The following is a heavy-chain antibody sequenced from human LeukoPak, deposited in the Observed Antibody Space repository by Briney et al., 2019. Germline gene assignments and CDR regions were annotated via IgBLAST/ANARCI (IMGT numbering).Heavy chain of an antibody. CDR1: GGSISGFY. Sequence: SETLSLTCAVSGGSISGFYWTWIRQPPGKGLEFIGQIHYSGSTDYNPSLKSRITMSVDTSKNQFILSLNSVTAADTAVYYCAKFGLYYNMDVWGQGTTVTVSS. D-gene: IGHD3-16*01. V-gene: IGHV4-59*03. CDR3: AKFGLYYNMDV. J-gene: IGHJ6*02. CDR2: IHYSGST.